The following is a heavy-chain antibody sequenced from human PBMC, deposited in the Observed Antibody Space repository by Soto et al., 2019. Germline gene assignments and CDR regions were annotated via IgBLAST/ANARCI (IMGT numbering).Heavy chain of an antibody. Sequence: QVLLVESGGGVVQPGTSLRLSCAASGFSFRNYGMHWVRQAPGKGLEWVAVTSSDGNTKNYAASVKGRFTISSDTSKNTLYLQMSSLRAEDTARYYCARWGGSYYESWFDPWGQGTLVIVSS. D-gene: IGHD1-26*01. CDR2: TSSDGNTK. V-gene: IGHV3-33*01. J-gene: IGHJ5*02. CDR1: GFSFRNYG. CDR3: ARWGGSYYESWFDP.